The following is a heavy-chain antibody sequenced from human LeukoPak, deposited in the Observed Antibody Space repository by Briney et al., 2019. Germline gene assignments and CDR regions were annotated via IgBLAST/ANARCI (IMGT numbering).Heavy chain of an antibody. V-gene: IGHV3-7*04. CDR3: ARGGNDFWSGYYYYFDY. CDR1: GFTFSSYW. D-gene: IGHD3-3*01. J-gene: IGHJ4*02. Sequence: GGSLRLSCAASGFTFSSYWMSWVRQAPGTGLEWVANIKQDGSEKYYVDSVKGRFTISRDNAKNSLYLQMNSLRAEDTAVYYCARGGNDFWSGYYYYFDYWGQGTLVTVSS. CDR2: IKQDGSEK.